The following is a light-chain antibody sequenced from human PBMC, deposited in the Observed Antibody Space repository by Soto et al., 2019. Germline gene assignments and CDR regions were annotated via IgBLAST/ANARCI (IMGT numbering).Light chain of an antibody. Sequence: QSALTQPASVSGSPGQSITISCTGTSSDVGGYNYVSWYQQHPGKAPNLMIFDVTYRPSWVSNRFSGSKSGNTSSLTTSGLQPEDEADYYCISYTSSSTLEVFGGGTMLTVL. CDR2: DVT. V-gene: IGLV2-14*01. CDR3: ISYTSSSTLEV. J-gene: IGLJ2*01. CDR1: SSDVGGYNY.